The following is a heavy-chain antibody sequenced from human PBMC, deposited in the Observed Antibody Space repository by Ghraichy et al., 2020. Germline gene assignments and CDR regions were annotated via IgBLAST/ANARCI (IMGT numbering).Heavy chain of an antibody. CDR2: ITGSGVTT. V-gene: IGHV3-23*01. J-gene: IGHJ3*02. D-gene: IGHD3-22*01. Sequence: GGSLRLSCEASGFTFFNYAMSWVRQAPGKGLEWVAGITGSGVTTYYPASVKGRFTVSRDNDKNEMYLQMNSLRVDDTATYFCAKRRDSYDSTGYYGDTEDAFDILGQGTMVIVSS. CDR3: AKRRDSYDSTGYYGDTEDAFDI. CDR1: GFTFFNYA.